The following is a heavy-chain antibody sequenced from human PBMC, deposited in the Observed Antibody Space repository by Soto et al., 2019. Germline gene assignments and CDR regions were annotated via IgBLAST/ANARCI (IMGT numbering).Heavy chain of an antibody. CDR1: GFSFSSYW. J-gene: IGHJ4*02. CDR2: IKQDGSEK. Sequence: GGSLRLSCAASGFSFSSYWMTWVRQVPGKGLEWVATIKQDGSEKYYRDSVQGRFTIARDNAKKSLYLQMDSLRAEDTAVYYCASLSSVSVALDYWGQGTLVTVSS. CDR3: ASLSSVSVALDY. V-gene: IGHV3-7*01. D-gene: IGHD3-22*01.